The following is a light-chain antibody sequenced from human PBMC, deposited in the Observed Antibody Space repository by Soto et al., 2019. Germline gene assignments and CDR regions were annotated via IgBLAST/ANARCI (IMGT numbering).Light chain of an antibody. CDR3: QQRSNWPLT. CDR2: DTS. Sequence: EIVLTQSPATLSLSPGDRATLSCRASQSVDRYLAWYQEKPDQAPRLLIYDTSDRATGIPDRFSGSGSGTDFTLTISSLEPEDFAVYYRQQRSNWPLTFGGVTKVEIK. CDR1: QSVDRY. V-gene: IGKV3-11*01. J-gene: IGKJ4*01.